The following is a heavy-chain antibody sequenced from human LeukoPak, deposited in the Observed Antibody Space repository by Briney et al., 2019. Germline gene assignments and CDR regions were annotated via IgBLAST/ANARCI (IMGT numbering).Heavy chain of an antibody. J-gene: IGHJ4*02. CDR3: ARDSTSSSSGRLYYFDY. CDR2: ISYDGSNK. D-gene: IGHD6-6*01. V-gene: IGHV3-30-3*01. Sequence: PGGSLRLSCAASGFTFSSYAMHWVRQAPGKGLEWVAVISYDGSNKYYADSVKGRFTISRDNAKNSLYLQMNSLRAEDTAVYYCARDSTSSSSGRLYYFDYWGQGTLVTVSS. CDR1: GFTFSSYA.